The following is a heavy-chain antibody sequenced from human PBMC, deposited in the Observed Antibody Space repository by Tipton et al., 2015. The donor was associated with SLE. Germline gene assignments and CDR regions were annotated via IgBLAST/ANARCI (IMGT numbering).Heavy chain of an antibody. D-gene: IGHD3-22*01. V-gene: IGHV3-21*01. CDR2: ISSSSSYI. CDR3: ARSGYYDSSGYLWWYFDL. J-gene: IGHJ2*01. Sequence: SLRLSCAASGFTFSSYSMNWVRQAPGKGLEWVSSISSSSSYIYYADSVKGRFTISRDNAKNSLYLQMNSLRAEDTAVYYCARSGYYDSSGYLWWYFDLWGRGTLVTVSS. CDR1: GFTFSSYS.